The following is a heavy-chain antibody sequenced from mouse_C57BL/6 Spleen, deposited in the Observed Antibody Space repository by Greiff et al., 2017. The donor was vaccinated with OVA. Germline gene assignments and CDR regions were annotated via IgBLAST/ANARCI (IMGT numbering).Heavy chain of an antibody. D-gene: IGHD4-1*01. J-gene: IGHJ2*01. V-gene: IGHV1-64*01. CDR3: ARSGVGPEDHFDY. Sequence: QVQLQQPGAELVKPGASVKLSCKASGYTFTSYWMHWVKQRPGQGLEWIGMIHPNSGSTNYNEKFKSKATLTVDKSSSTAYMQLSSLTSEDSAVYYCARSGVGPEDHFDYWGQGTTLTVSS. CDR2: IHPNSGST. CDR1: GYTFTSYW.